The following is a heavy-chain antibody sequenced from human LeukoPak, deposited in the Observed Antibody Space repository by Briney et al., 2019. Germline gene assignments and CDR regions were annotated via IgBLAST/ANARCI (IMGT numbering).Heavy chain of an antibody. Sequence: SVKVSCKASGYTFTSYGISWVRQAPGQGLEWMGGIIPIFGTANYAQKFQGRVTVTTDESTSTAYMELSSLRSEDTAVYYCASDVVPAAKGYYMDVWGKGTTVTVSS. V-gene: IGHV1-69*05. CDR3: ASDVVPAAKGYYMDV. D-gene: IGHD2-2*01. CDR1: GYTFTSYG. J-gene: IGHJ6*03. CDR2: IIPIFGTA.